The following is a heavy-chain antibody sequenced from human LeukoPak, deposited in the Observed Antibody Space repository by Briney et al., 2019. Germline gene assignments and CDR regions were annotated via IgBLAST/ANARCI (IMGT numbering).Heavy chain of an antibody. CDR2: ISSSSSYI. CDR1: GFTFSSYS. V-gene: IGHV3-21*01. J-gene: IGHJ4*02. Sequence: GGSLRLSCAASGFTFSSYSMNWVRQAPGKGLGWVSSISSSSSYIYYADSVKGRFTISRDNAKNSLYLQMNSLRAEDTAVYYCARFELSYCSSTSCYYFDYWGQGTLVTVSS. D-gene: IGHD2-2*01. CDR3: ARFELSYCSSTSCYYFDY.